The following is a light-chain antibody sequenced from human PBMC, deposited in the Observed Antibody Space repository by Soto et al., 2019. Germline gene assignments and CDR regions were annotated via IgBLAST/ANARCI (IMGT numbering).Light chain of an antibody. CDR2: AAS. V-gene: IGKV1-39*01. CDR3: QQSYSIPLT. J-gene: IGKJ4*01. Sequence: DIPMTQSPSSLSASVGDRVTITCRASQSIGNYLNWYQQKPGKAPKVLIYAASSLQSGVPSRFSGSGVGTYFTLTISSLQPEDFATYYCQQSYSIPLTFGGGTKVEIK. CDR1: QSIGNY.